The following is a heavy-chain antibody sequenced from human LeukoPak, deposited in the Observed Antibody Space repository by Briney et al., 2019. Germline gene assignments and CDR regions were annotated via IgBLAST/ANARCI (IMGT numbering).Heavy chain of an antibody. CDR3: ARDKEEGATKFDY. CDR2: IKQDGSEK. J-gene: IGHJ4*02. Sequence: GGSLRLSCAASGFTFSSYWMSWVRQAPGKSLEWVANIKQDGSEKYYVDSVKGRFTISRDNAKSSLYLQMTSLGTEDTAVYYCARDKEEGATKFDYWGQGTLVTVSS. CDR1: GFTFSSYW. D-gene: IGHD1-26*01. V-gene: IGHV3-7*03.